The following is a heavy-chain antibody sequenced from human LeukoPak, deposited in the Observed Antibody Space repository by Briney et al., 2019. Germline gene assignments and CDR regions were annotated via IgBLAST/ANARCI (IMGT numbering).Heavy chain of an antibody. CDR1: GFSFDDYG. J-gene: IGHJ6*03. V-gene: IGHV3-20*04. Sequence: GGSLRLSCAASGFSFDDYGMSWVRQAPGKGLEWVSGINWNGGSTGYADSVKGRFTISRDNAKNSLYLQMDSLRAEDTALYCCARRVPAAMSGYYYYYMDVWGKGTTVTVSS. CDR2: INWNGGST. CDR3: ARRVPAAMSGYYYYYMDV. D-gene: IGHD2-2*01.